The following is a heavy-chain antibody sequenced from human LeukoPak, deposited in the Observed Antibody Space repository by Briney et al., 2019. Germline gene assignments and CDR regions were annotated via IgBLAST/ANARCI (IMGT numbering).Heavy chain of an antibody. J-gene: IGHJ4*02. V-gene: IGHV4-59*08. D-gene: IGHD1-26*01. CDR1: GGSISGYY. CDR2: IYDSGNT. Sequence: SETLSLTCTVSGGSISGYYWSWIRQPPGKGLEWIGSIYDSGNTNYNPSLKSRVTISVDTSKNQFSLQLSSVTAADTAVYYCARSGGRYHYFDYWGQGTLVTVSS. CDR3: ARSGGRYHYFDY.